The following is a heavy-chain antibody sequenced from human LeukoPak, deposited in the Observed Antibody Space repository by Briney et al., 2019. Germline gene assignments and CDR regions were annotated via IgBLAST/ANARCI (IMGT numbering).Heavy chain of an antibody. CDR2: INPNSGGT. CDR1: GYTFTGYY. Sequence: ASVKVSFKASGYTFTGYYMHWVRQAPGQGLEWMGRINPNSGGTNYAQKFQGRVTMTRDTSISTAYMELSRLRSDDTAVYYCARGSHNNYYDSSGYPHWGQGTLVTVSS. D-gene: IGHD3-22*01. J-gene: IGHJ4*02. V-gene: IGHV1-2*06. CDR3: ARGSHNNYYDSSGYPH.